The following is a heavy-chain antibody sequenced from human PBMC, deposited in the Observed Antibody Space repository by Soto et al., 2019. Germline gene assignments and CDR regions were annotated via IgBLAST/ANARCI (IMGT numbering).Heavy chain of an antibody. D-gene: IGHD5-18*01. CDR3: ARDSGSSDGPFDY. CDR1: GFTFSSYS. J-gene: IGHJ4*02. Sequence: EVQLVESGGGLVQPGGSLRLSCAASGFTFSSYSMNWVRQAPGKGLEWVSYISSSSSTIYYADSVKGRFTISRDNAKNSLHLQMNSLRDEDTAVYYWARDSGSSDGPFDYWGQGALVSVSS. V-gene: IGHV3-48*02. CDR2: ISSSSSTI.